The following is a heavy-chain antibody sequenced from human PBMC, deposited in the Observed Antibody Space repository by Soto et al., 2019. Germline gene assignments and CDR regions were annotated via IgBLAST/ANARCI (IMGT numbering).Heavy chain of an antibody. CDR2: ISYDGSNR. CDR1: GFTFSRFG. Sequence: QVQLVESGGGVVQPGRSLRLSCAASGFTFSRFGMHWVRQAPGKGLEWVAVISYDGSNRFYADSVKGRFTISRDNSKNTLYLQMNSLRPEDTAVYYCAKDLYGSETYTYYCGMEVWGQGTTVTVSS. D-gene: IGHD3-10*01. V-gene: IGHV3-30*18. J-gene: IGHJ6*02. CDR3: AKDLYGSETYTYYCGMEV.